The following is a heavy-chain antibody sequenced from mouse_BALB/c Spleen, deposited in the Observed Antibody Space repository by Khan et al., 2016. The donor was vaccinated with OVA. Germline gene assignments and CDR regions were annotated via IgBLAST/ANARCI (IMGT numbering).Heavy chain of an antibody. Sequence: VQLKESGPGLVKPSQSLSLTCTVTGYSITSEYAWNWIRQFPGNKLEWMGYINYSGNTRFNPSLKSRTSITRDTSKNQFFLQLNSVTTEDTATYYWARKDYYDYDPFPYWGQGTRVTVSA. D-gene: IGHD2-4*01. J-gene: IGHJ3*01. CDR1: GYSITSEYA. CDR2: INYSGNT. V-gene: IGHV3-2*02. CDR3: ARKDYYDYDPFPY.